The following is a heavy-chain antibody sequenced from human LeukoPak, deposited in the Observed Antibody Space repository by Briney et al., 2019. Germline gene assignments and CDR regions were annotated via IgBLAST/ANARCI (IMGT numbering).Heavy chain of an antibody. Sequence: GASVKVSCKASGYSFTGYYMHWVRQAPGQGLEWMGWINPNSGGTNYAQNFQGRVTMTRDTSISTVYMELSSLKSDDTALYYCARNKANYGPGDYWGQGTLVTVSS. J-gene: IGHJ4*02. CDR1: GYSFTGYY. CDR3: ARNKANYGPGDY. CDR2: INPNSGGT. V-gene: IGHV1-2*02. D-gene: IGHD3-10*01.